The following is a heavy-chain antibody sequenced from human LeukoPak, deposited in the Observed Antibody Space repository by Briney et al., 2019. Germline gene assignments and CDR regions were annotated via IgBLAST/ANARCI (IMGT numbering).Heavy chain of an antibody. J-gene: IGHJ4*02. Sequence: SETLSLTCTVSGGSISSYYWSWMRQAAGKGLEWIGRIYTSGSTNYNPSLKSPVTMSVDTSKNQFSLKLRSVTAADTAVYYCARDWGPSGSYIDYWGQGTLVTVSS. D-gene: IGHD1-26*01. V-gene: IGHV4-4*07. CDR3: ARDWGPSGSYIDY. CDR2: IYTSGST. CDR1: GGSISSYY.